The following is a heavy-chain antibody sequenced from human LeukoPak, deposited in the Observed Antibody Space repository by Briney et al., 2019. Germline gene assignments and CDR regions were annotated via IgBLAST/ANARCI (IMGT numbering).Heavy chain of an antibody. Sequence: GGSLRLSCAATFSTYWMHWVRRVPGTGLVWVSHITSDGSSTSYADSVKGRFTISRDNAKNTLYLQMNSVRAEDKAVYYCARESRYYDILTGAYYYGMDVWGQGTTVTVSS. CDR3: ARESRYYDILTGAYYYGMDV. CDR2: ITSDGSST. CDR1: FSTYW. V-gene: IGHV3-74*01. J-gene: IGHJ6*02. D-gene: IGHD3-9*01.